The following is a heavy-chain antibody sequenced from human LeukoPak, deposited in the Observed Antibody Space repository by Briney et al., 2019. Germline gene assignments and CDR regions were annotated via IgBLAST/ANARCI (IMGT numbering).Heavy chain of an antibody. D-gene: IGHD3-22*01. V-gene: IGHV3-21*01. J-gene: IGHJ4*02. CDR2: ISSSSSYI. Sequence: GGSLRLSCAASGFTFSSYSMNWVRQAPGKGLEWVSSISSSSSYIYYADSVKGRFTISRDNAKNSLYLQMNSLRAEDTAVYYCAAELIGYYYDSSVDYWGQGTPVTVSS. CDR1: GFTFSSYS. CDR3: AAELIGYYYDSSVDY.